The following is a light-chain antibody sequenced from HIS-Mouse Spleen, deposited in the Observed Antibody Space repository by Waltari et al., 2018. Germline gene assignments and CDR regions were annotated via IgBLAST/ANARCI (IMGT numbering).Light chain of an antibody. V-gene: IGLV2-14*01. Sequence: QSALTQPRSVSGSPGQSVTISCTGTSSDVGGYNYVSWYQQHPGKAPKLMIYDVSNRPSGVSNRFSGSKSGNTASLTISGLQAEDEADYYCSSYTSSSTVAVFGGGTKLTVL. J-gene: IGLJ3*02. CDR1: SSDVGGYNY. CDR2: DVS. CDR3: SSYTSSSTVAV.